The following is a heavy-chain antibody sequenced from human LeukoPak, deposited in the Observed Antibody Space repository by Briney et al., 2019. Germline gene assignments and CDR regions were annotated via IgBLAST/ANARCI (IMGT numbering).Heavy chain of an antibody. J-gene: IGHJ5*02. CDR3: ARDNSVGDNAWWFDP. Sequence: ASVKVSCKASGYTFTSYYMHWVRQAPGQGLEWMGLINPTGGSTGYAQKFQGRVTMTSDMSTSTDYMEFSSLRSEDTAIYYCARDNSVGDNAWWFDPWGQGTLVTVSS. CDR2: INPTGGST. V-gene: IGHV1-46*01. D-gene: IGHD1-26*01. CDR1: GYTFTSYY.